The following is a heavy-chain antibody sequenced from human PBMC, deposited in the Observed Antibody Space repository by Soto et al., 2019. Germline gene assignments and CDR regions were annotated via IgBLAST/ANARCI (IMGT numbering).Heavy chain of an antibody. J-gene: IGHJ6*01. CDR2: ISYDGSNK. Sequence: QVQLVESGGGVVQPGRSLRLSCAASGFTFSSYGMHWVRQAPGKGLEWVAVISYDGSNKYYADSVKGRFTISRDNSKNTLYLQMNSLRAEDTAVYYCAKDGKDIVLMVYAYGMDVW. CDR3: AKDGKDIVLMVYAYGMDV. CDR1: GFTFSSYG. D-gene: IGHD2-8*01. V-gene: IGHV3-30*18.